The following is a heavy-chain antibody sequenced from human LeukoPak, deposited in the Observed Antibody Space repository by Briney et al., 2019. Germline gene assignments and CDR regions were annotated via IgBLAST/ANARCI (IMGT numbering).Heavy chain of an antibody. CDR1: GGSISSSSYY. Sequence: SETLSLTCTVSGGSISSSSYYWYWIRQPPGKGLEWTGEINHSGTTSYNPSLKSRVTISQDTSNNQFSLKLSSVTAADTAVYYCARGLGTMIVVWGQGTLVTVSS. CDR2: INHSGTT. J-gene: IGHJ4*02. V-gene: IGHV4-39*07. CDR3: ARGLGTMIVV. D-gene: IGHD3-22*01.